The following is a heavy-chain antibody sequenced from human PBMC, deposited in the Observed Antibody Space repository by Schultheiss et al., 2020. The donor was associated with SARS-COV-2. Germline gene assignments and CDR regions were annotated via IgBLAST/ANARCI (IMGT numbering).Heavy chain of an antibody. D-gene: IGHD2-2*01. CDR3: ASTAYCSSTSCNYGMDV. Sequence: ASVKVSCKASGYTFTSYDINWVRQATGQGLEWMGWMNPNSGNTGYAQKFQGRVTMTRNTSISTAYMELSSLRSEDTAVYYCASTAYCSSTSCNYGMDVWGQGTTVTVSS. CDR1: GYTFTSYD. J-gene: IGHJ6*02. V-gene: IGHV1-8*01. CDR2: MNPNSGNT.